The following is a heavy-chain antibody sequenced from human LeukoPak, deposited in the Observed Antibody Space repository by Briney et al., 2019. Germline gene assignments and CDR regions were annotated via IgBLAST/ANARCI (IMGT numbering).Heavy chain of an antibody. Sequence: ESGPTLVNPTETLTLTCTVSGFSLSNARMGVSWIRQPPGKSLEWLAHIFSNDEKSYSRSLKRRLTISKDTSKSQVVLTMTDMDPVDTGTYYCARIRFDSSGYYYFDYWGQGTLVTVST. V-gene: IGHV2-26*01. CDR3: ARIRFDSSGYYYFDY. J-gene: IGHJ4*02. CDR1: GFSLSNARMG. CDR2: IFSNDEK. D-gene: IGHD3-22*01.